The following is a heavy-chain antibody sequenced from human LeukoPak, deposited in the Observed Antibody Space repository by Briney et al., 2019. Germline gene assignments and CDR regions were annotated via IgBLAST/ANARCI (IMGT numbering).Heavy chain of an antibody. Sequence: GGSLRLSWAASGFTFSDYYINWIRKAPGKGLEWVSHISSSGRLMQYADSVKGRFTITRDNAQNFMSLQMNSLKPEDTAVYYCARDTNNGLDVWGRGTTVTVSS. CDR2: ISSSGRLM. V-gene: IGHV3-11*01. CDR3: ARDTNNGLDV. J-gene: IGHJ6*02. D-gene: IGHD1-14*01. CDR1: GFTFSDYY.